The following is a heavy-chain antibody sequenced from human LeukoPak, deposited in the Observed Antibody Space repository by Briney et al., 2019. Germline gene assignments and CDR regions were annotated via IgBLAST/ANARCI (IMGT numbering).Heavy chain of an antibody. CDR1: GFTFSSYW. D-gene: IGHD3-10*01. Sequence: GGSLRLSCAASGFTFSSYWMSWVRQAPGKGLEWVANVKQDGSEKYYVDSVKGRFTISRDNSKNTLYLQMNSLRVEDTAVYYCAKSPKSPAISMVRGVSSYNYYMDVWGKGTTVTISS. CDR2: VKQDGSEK. CDR3: AKSPKSPAISMVRGVSSYNYYMDV. V-gene: IGHV3-7*01. J-gene: IGHJ6*03.